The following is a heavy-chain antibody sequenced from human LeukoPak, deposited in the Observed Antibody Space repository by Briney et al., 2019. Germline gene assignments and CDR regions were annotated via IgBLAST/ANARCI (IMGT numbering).Heavy chain of an antibody. V-gene: IGHV4-61*02. CDR3: AREGPAFDI. CDR2: IFASGST. CDR1: GGSISSGGYS. Sequence: SETLSLTCAVFGGSISSGGYSWSWIRQPAGKGLEWIGRIFASGSTKYNPSLKSRVTMSVETSKKQFSLKLSSVTAADTAVYYCAREGPAFDIWGQGTMVTVSS. J-gene: IGHJ3*02.